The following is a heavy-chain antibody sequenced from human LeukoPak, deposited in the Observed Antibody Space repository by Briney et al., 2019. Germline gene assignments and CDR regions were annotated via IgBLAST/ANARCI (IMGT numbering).Heavy chain of an antibody. V-gene: IGHV4-39*07. CDR1: GGSISSSSYY. CDR3: AREPLITIFGVVIRRFDP. CDR2: IYYSGST. D-gene: IGHD3-3*01. Sequence: SETLSLTCTVSGGSISSSSYYWGWIRQPPGKGLEWIGSIYYSGSTYYNPSLKSRVTISVDTSKNQFSLKLSSVTAADTAVYYCAREPLITIFGVVIRRFDPWGQGTLVTVSS. J-gene: IGHJ5*02.